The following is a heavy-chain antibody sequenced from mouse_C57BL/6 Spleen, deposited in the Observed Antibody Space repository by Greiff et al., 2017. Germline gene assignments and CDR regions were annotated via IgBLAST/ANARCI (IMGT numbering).Heavy chain of an antibody. D-gene: IGHD2-4*01. J-gene: IGHJ2*01. CDR1: GYAFSSSW. Sequence: VQLQQSGPELVKPGASVKISCKASGYAFSSSWMNWVKQRPGKGLEWIGRIYPGDGDTNYNGKFKGKATLTADKSSSTAYMQLSSLTSEDSAVYFCARLFYYDYGGDYWGQGTTLTVSS. V-gene: IGHV1-82*01. CDR2: IYPGDGDT. CDR3: ARLFYYDYGGDY.